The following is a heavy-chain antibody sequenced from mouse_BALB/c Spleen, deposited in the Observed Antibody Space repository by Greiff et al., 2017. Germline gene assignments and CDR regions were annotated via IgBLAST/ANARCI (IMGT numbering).Heavy chain of an antibody. CDR2: IYPGSGST. V-gene: IGHV1S22*01. Sequence: LKQPGSELVRPGASVKLSCKASGYTFTSYWMHWVKQRPGQGLEWIGNIYPGSGSTNYDEKFKSKATLTVDTSSSTAYMQLSSLTSEDSAVYYCTRGGITGFAYWGQGTLVTVSA. CDR1: GYTFTSYW. CDR3: TRGGITGFAY. J-gene: IGHJ3*01. D-gene: IGHD2-4*01.